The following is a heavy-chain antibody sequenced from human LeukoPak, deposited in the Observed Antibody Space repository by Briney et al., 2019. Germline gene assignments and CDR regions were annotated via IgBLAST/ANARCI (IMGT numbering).Heavy chain of an antibody. J-gene: IGHJ4*02. CDR3: ARHVRFYDSSGYIDY. D-gene: IGHD3-22*01. V-gene: IGHV4-38-2*02. CDR2: IYHSGST. Sequence: SETLSLTCTVSGYSISSGYYWGWIRQPPGKGLEWIGSIYHSGSTYYNPSLKSRVTISVDTSKNQFSLKLSSVTAADTAVYYCARHVRFYDSSGYIDYWGQGTLVTVSS. CDR1: GYSISSGYY.